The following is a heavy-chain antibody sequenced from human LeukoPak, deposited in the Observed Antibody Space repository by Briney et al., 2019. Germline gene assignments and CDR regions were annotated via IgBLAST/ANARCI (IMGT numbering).Heavy chain of an antibody. Sequence: QHWGSLRLSCAASGFTFSSYGMHWVRQAPGKGLEWVAVISYDGGNEEYADSVKGRFTISRDNSKNTLSLQMTSLRDDDMALYYCARGNSGSYSQDWFDTWGQGTLVTVSS. CDR1: GFTFSSYG. J-gene: IGHJ5*02. CDR3: ARGNSGSYSQDWFDT. V-gene: IGHV3-30*03. D-gene: IGHD1-26*01. CDR2: ISYDGGNE.